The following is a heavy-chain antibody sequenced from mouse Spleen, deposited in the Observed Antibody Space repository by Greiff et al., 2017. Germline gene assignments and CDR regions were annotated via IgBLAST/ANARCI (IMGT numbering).Heavy chain of an antibody. CDR3: ARSLVDYYAMDY. D-gene: IGHD1-1*01. Sequence: VQLQQSGPELVKPGASVKISCKASGYSFTGYYMNWVKQSPEKSLEWIGGINPSTGGTTYNQKFKAKATLTVDKSSSTAYMQLKSLTSEDSAVYYCARSLVDYYAMDYWGQGTSVTVSS. CDR2: INPSTGGT. V-gene: IGHV1-42*01. J-gene: IGHJ4*01. CDR1: GYSFTGYY.